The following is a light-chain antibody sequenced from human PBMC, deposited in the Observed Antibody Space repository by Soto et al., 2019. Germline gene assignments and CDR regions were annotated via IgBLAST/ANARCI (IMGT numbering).Light chain of an antibody. Sequence: EIVLTQSAGTLSLSPGERATLSCRASQSVSSSYLAWYQQKPRQAPRLLIYGASSRATGIPDRFSGSGSGTDFTLTISRLEPEDFAVYYCQQYGSSLLTFGPGTKVDIK. J-gene: IGKJ3*01. CDR2: GAS. CDR3: QQYGSSLLT. CDR1: QSVSSSY. V-gene: IGKV3-20*01.